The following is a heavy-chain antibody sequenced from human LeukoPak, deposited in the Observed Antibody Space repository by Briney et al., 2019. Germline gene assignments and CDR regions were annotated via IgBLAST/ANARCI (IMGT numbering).Heavy chain of an antibody. D-gene: IGHD4-23*01. Sequence: PGGSLRLSCAASGFTFSNAWMSWVRQAPGKGLEWVGRIKSKTDGGTTDYAAPVKGRFTISRDDSKNTLYLQMNSLKAEDTAVYYCTTAGTTVVTGNFDYWGQGTLVTVSS. CDR3: TTAGTTVVTGNFDY. V-gene: IGHV3-15*01. CDR1: GFTFSNAW. J-gene: IGHJ4*02. CDR2: IKSKTDGGTT.